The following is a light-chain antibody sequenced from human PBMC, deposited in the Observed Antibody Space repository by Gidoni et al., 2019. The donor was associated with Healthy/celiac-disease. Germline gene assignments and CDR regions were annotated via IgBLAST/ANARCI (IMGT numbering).Light chain of an antibody. Sequence: QPASVSGSPGQSLTISCTGTSSDVGSSNLVSWYQQHPGKAPKLMIYEGSKRPSGVSNRFSGSKSGNTASLTISGLQAEDEADYYCCSYAGSSTSRVFGGGTKLTVL. CDR2: EGS. J-gene: IGLJ2*01. CDR1: SSDVGSSNL. V-gene: IGLV2-23*01. CDR3: CSYAGSSTSRV.